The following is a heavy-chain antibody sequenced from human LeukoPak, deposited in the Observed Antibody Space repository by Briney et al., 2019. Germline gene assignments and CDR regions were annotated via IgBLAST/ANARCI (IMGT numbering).Heavy chain of an antibody. Sequence: ASVKVSCKASGYTFSGYYIHWVRQAPGQGLEWMGWINPKSGDTNYAQKFQGRVTMTRDTSTSTAYMELTRLRSDDTAVYYCARGIYSGWYTHNWLDPWGQGTLVTVSS. CDR2: INPKSGDT. V-gene: IGHV1-2*02. D-gene: IGHD6-19*01. CDR3: ARGIYSGWYTHNWLDP. CDR1: GYTFSGYY. J-gene: IGHJ5*02.